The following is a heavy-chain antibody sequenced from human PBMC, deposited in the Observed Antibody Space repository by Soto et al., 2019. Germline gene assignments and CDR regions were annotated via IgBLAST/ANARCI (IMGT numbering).Heavy chain of an antibody. CDR2: IDPSDSYT. V-gene: IGHV5-10-1*01. CDR3: ARHDVAMDTNYYYYGMDV. Sequence: GESLKISCKGSGYSFTSYWISWVRQMPGKGLEWMGRIDPSDSYTNYSPSFQGHVTISADKSISTAYLQWSSLKASDTAMYYCARHDVAMDTNYYYYGMDVWGQGTTVNVSS. J-gene: IGHJ6*02. CDR1: GYSFTSYW. D-gene: IGHD5-18*01.